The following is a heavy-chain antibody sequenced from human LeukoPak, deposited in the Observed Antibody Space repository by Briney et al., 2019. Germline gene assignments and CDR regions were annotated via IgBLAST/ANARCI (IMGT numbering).Heavy chain of an antibody. Sequence: PSETLSLTCAVYGGSFSGYYWSWIRQPPGKGLGWIGEINHSGSTNYNPSLKSRVTISVDTSKNQLSLKLSSVTAADTAVYYCARLYCGGDCYDYFDYWGQGTLVTVSS. CDR3: ARLYCGGDCYDYFDY. V-gene: IGHV4-34*01. J-gene: IGHJ4*02. CDR1: GGSFSGYY. CDR2: INHSGST. D-gene: IGHD2-21*01.